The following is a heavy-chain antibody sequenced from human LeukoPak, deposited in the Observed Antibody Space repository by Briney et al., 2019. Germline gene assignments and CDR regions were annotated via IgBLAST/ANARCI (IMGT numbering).Heavy chain of an antibody. V-gene: IGHV4-59*01. Sequence: SETLSLTCTVSGGSISSYYWSWIRQPPGKGLEWIVYIYYSGSTNYNPSLKSRVTISVDTTKNQFSLMLNSVTAADTAVYYCARETSQKGAHYMDVWGKGTTVTIPS. CDR1: GGSISSYY. D-gene: IGHD3-16*01. J-gene: IGHJ6*03. CDR2: IYYSGST. CDR3: ARETSQKGAHYMDV.